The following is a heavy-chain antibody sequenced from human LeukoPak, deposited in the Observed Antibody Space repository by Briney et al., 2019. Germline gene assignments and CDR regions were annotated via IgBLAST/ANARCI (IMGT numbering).Heavy chain of an antibody. CDR1: GFTFSSYE. D-gene: IGHD5-24*01. CDR3: AIETKEGYF. J-gene: IGHJ4*02. Sequence: PGGSLRLSCAASGFTFSSYEMNWVRQAPGKGLEWVSYISSSGSTIYYADSVKGRFTISRDNAKNSLYLQMDSRRAEDTAVYYCAIETKEGYFWGQGTLVTVSS. CDR2: ISSSGSTI. V-gene: IGHV3-48*03.